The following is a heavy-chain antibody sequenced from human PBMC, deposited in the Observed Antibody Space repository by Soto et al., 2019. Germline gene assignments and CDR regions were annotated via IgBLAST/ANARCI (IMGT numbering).Heavy chain of an antibody. CDR2: IITIPGTA. CDR3: ARSQGSSTSLEIYYYYYYGMDV. J-gene: IGHJ6*02. Sequence: QVQLVQSGAEVKKPGSSVKVSCKASGGTFGSYAISWVRQAPGQGLEWMRGIITIPGTANYAQKFQGRVTIAADESTSTAYMELSSLRSEDTAVYYCARSQGSSTSLEIYYYYYYGMDVWGQGTTVTVSS. CDR1: GGTFGSYA. D-gene: IGHD2-2*01. V-gene: IGHV1-69*01.